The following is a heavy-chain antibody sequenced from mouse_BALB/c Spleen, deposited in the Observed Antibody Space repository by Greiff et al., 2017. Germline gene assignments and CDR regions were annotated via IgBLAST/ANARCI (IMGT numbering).Heavy chain of an antibody. CDR2: IDPSDSET. CDR3: AREGRPQKGGLDY. J-gene: IGHJ4*01. Sequence: VQLQESGPQLVRPGASVKISCKASGYSFTSYWMHWVKQRPGQGLEWIGMIDPSDSETRLNQKFKDKATLTVDKSSSTAYMQLSSPTSEDSAVYYCAREGRPQKGGLDYWGQGTSVTVSS. CDR1: GYSFTSYW. V-gene: IGHV1S126*01.